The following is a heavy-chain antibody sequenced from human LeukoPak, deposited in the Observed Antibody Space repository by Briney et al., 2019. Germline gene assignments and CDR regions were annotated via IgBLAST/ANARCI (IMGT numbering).Heavy chain of an antibody. CDR2: IYPGDSDT. V-gene: IGHV5-51*01. D-gene: IGHD2-2*02. Sequence: GESLKISCKGSGYSFTSYWIGWVRQMPRKGLEWMGIIYPGDSDTRYSPSFQGQVTISADKSISTAYLQWSSLKASDTAMYYCAREYCSSTSCYTGFDYWGQGTLVTVSS. J-gene: IGHJ4*02. CDR1: GYSFTSYW. CDR3: AREYCSSTSCYTGFDY.